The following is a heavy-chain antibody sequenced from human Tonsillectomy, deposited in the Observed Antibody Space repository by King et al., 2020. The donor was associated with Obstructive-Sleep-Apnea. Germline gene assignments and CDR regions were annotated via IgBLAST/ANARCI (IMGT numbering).Heavy chain of an antibody. D-gene: IGHD6-19*01. Sequence: VQLVESGGGVVKPGGSLRLSCAASGFTFTDYDYYMSWIRQAPGKGLEWVAYISSTGTYIKYADSLKGRFTISRENAANSVYLQMNSLRADDTALYFCARESGDWLVDSWGQGTLVIVSS. CDR1: GFTFTDYDYY. CDR3: ARESGDWLVDS. CDR2: ISSTGTYI. V-gene: IGHV3-11*06. J-gene: IGHJ4*02.